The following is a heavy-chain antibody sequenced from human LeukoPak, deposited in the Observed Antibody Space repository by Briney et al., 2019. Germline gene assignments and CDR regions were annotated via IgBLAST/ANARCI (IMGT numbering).Heavy chain of an antibody. CDR1: GFTFSSYS. CDR3: AKGWLQFDY. V-gene: IGHV3-23*01. CDR2: ISGDAIST. J-gene: IGHJ4*02. Sequence: GGSLRLSCAASGFTFSSYSMGWVRQAPGKGLEWVSAISGDAISTYYAGSVKGRFTISRDNSKNTLYLQMNSLRAEDTAVYYCAKGWLQFDYWGQGTLVTVSS. D-gene: IGHD5-12*01.